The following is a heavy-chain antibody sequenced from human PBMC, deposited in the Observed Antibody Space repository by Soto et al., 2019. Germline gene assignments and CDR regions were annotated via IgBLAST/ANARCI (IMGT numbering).Heavy chain of an antibody. V-gene: IGHV3-33*01. J-gene: IGHJ4*02. Sequence: QVQLVESGGGVVQPGRSLRLSCAASGFTFSSYGMHWVHQAPGKGLEWVAVIWYDGSNKYYADSVKGRFTISRDNSKNXLYQQMNSLRAEDTAVYYCARDPEPIAAAGHYFDYWGQGTLVTVSS. CDR1: GFTFSSYG. CDR2: IWYDGSNK. D-gene: IGHD6-13*01. CDR3: ARDPEPIAAAGHYFDY.